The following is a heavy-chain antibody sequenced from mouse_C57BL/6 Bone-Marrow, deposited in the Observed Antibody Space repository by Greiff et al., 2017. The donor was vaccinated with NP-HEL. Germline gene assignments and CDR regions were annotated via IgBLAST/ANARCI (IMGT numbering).Heavy chain of an antibody. CDR2: ILPGSGST. D-gene: IGHD1-1*01. J-gene: IGHJ3*01. CDR3: ARGVTVVATSRFAY. V-gene: IGHV1-9*01. CDR1: GYTFTGYW. Sequence: VKLVESGAELMKPGASVKLSCKATGYTFTGYWIEWVKQRPGHGLEWIGEILPGSGSTNYILKFKGKATFTADTSSNTAYMQLSSLTTEDSAIYYCARGVTVVATSRFAYWGQGTLVTVSA.